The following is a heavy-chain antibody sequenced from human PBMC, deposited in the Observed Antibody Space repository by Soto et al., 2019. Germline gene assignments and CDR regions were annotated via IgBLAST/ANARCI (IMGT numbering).Heavy chain of an antibody. J-gene: IGHJ4*02. CDR3: ARDKSGPADY. Sequence: EVPLVESGGGLVQPGGSLRLSCEVSGFTFSNYWMHWVRQAPGKGLVWVSRINSDGSDTAYADSVKGRFTISRDNARNTLFLQMNSLRGDDTAFYYCARDKSGPADYWGQGTLVTVSS. V-gene: IGHV3-74*01. CDR1: GFTFSNYW. D-gene: IGHD5-12*01. CDR2: INSDGSDT.